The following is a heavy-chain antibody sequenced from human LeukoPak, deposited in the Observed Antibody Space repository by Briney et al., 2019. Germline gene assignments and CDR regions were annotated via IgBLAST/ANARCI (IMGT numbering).Heavy chain of an antibody. CDR1: GFTFDDYA. CDR3: AKDIWPGWWLQLDY. CDR2: ISGDGGST. J-gene: IGHJ4*02. V-gene: IGHV3-43*02. D-gene: IGHD5-24*01. Sequence: PGGSLRLSCAASGFTFDDYAMHWVRQAPGKGLEWVSLISGDGGSTYYADSVKGRFTISRDHSKNSLYLQMNSLRTEDTALYYCAKDIWPGWWLQLDYWGQGTLVTVSS.